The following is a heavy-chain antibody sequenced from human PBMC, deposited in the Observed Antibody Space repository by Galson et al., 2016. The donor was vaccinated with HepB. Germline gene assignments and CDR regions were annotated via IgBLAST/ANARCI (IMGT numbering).Heavy chain of an antibody. V-gene: IGHV1-46*01. CDR1: GYTFTSYY. D-gene: IGHD3-22*01. CDR2: INPSGGTT. Sequence: SVKVSCKASGYTFTSYYVHYVRQAPGQGLEWMGMINPSGGTTSYAQKFQGRVTMTRDTSTSTVYLKLTSVTAADTAVYYCARDRSDYFENSGPRYFDSWGQGTLVTVSS. J-gene: IGHJ4*02. CDR3: ARDRSDYFENSGPRYFDS.